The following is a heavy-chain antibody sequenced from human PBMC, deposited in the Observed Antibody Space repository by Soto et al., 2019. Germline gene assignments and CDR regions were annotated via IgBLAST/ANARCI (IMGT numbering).Heavy chain of an antibody. CDR2: IYYSGST. J-gene: IGHJ6*02. D-gene: IGHD6-13*01. CDR3: ARTIAAAGTAGTRWDYYYGMDV. Sequence: SETLSLTCTVSGGSISSYYWSWIRQPPGKGLEWIGYIYYSGSTNYNPSLKSRVTISVDTSKNQFSLKLSSVTAADTAVYYCARTIAAAGTAGTRWDYYYGMDVWGRGTTVTVSS. CDR1: GGSISSYY. V-gene: IGHV4-59*01.